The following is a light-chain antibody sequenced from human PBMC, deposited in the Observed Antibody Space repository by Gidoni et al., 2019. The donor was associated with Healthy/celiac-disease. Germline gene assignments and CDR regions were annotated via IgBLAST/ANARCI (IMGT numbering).Light chain of an antibody. J-gene: IGLJ1*01. CDR3: CSYAGSSTYV. Sequence: SALTQPASVSGSPGPPITISCTGTSSDVGSYNLVSWYQQHPGKAPKLMIYEGSKRPPGVSNRFSGSKSGNTASLTISGLQAEDEADYYCCSYAGSSTYVFGTGTKVTVL. CDR1: SSDVGSYNL. V-gene: IGLV2-23*01. CDR2: EGS.